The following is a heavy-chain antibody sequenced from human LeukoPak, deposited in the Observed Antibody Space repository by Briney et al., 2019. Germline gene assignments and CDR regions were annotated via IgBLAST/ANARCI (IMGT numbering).Heavy chain of an antibody. V-gene: IGHV3-21*01. J-gene: IGHJ4*02. CDR1: GFTFSSYS. CDR2: ISSSSSYI. D-gene: IGHD3-10*01. Sequence: GGSLRLSCAASGFTFSSYSMNWVRQAPGKGLEWVSSISSSSSYIYYADSVKGRFTISRDNAKNSLYLQMNSLRAEDTAVYYCARDFDPLQGNDYWGQGTLVTVPS. CDR3: ARDFDPLQGNDY.